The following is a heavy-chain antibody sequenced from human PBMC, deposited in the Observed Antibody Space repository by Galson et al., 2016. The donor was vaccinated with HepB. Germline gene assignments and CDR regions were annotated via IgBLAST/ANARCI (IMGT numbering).Heavy chain of an antibody. Sequence: QSGAEVKKPGESLKISCKASGYTFISNWIGWVRQRPGKGPEWMGIIYPGDSETRYSPSFEGQVTISADKSISTAYLQWSSLKASDTAIYYCARLGMMSIESYFDYWGQGTLVTVSS. J-gene: IGHJ4*02. CDR3: ARLGMMSIESYFDY. D-gene: IGHD5/OR15-5a*01. CDR1: GYTFISNW. V-gene: IGHV5-51*01. CDR2: IYPGDSET.